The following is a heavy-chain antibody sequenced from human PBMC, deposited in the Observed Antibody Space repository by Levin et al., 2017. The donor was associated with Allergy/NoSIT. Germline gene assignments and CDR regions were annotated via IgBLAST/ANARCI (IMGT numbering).Heavy chain of an antibody. V-gene: IGHV4-34*01. J-gene: IGHJ4*02. Sequence: PSETLSLTCAVYGAPLSGFSWSWIRQPPGKGPEWLGEINDRGSTNYNPSLMSRVTMSVDTSKNQISLKLSSVTAADTAVYYCAREVVEKLCCADYWGQGTLVTVSS. CDR3: AREVVEKLCCADY. CDR1: GAPLSGFS. CDR2: INDRGST. D-gene: IGHD2-2*01.